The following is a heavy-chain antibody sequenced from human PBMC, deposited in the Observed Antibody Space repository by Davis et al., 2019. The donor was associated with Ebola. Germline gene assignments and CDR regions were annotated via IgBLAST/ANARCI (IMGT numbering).Heavy chain of an antibody. V-gene: IGHV3-21*01. CDR1: GFTVSSNY. J-gene: IGHJ4*02. CDR2: ISSSSSYI. Sequence: GGSLRLSCAASGFTVSSNYMNWVRQAPGKGLEWVSSISSSSSYIYYADSVKGRFTISRDNAKNSLYLQMNSLRAEDTAVYYCARERAVTYFDYWGQGTLVTVSS. D-gene: IGHD1-26*01. CDR3: ARERAVTYFDY.